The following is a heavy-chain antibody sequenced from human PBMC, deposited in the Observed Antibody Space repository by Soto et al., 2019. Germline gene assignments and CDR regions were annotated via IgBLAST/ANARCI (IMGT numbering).Heavy chain of an antibody. Sequence: QVQLVQSGAEVKKPGASVRVSCKASGYTFTSFGISWVRQAPGQGLEWVGWISAYNGDTKYAEHFQGRVTMTTDTSTSTAYMEVRSLRSDDTAVYYCAREITMVRGPPHYNYNMDLWGKGTTVTVSS. J-gene: IGHJ6*03. CDR1: GYTFTSFG. CDR3: AREITMVRGPPHYNYNMDL. CDR2: ISAYNGDT. D-gene: IGHD3-10*01. V-gene: IGHV1-18*01.